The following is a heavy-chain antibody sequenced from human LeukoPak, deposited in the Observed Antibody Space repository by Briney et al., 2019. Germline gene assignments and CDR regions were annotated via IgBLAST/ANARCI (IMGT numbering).Heavy chain of an antibody. CDR1: GFTVSSNY. D-gene: IGHD6-6*01. CDR2: IYSGGST. CDR3: ARKKYSSSFYFDY. Sequence: GGSLRLSCAASGFTVSSNYMSWVRQAPGKGLEWVSVIYSGGSTYYADSVKGRFTTSRDNSKNTLYLQMNSLRAEDTAVYYCARKKYSSSFYFDYWGQGTLVTVSS. J-gene: IGHJ4*02. V-gene: IGHV3-53*01.